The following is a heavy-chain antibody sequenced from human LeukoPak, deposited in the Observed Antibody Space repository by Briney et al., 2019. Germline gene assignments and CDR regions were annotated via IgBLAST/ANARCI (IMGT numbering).Heavy chain of an antibody. CDR2: INPNSGGT. CDR1: GYTFSGYY. Sequence: ASVKVSCKASGYTFSGYYMHWVRQAPGQGLEWMGRINPNSGGTNYAQKFQGRVTMTRDTSISTAYMELSRLRFDGTAVYYCARDRTTVVTRVEFDYWGQGTLVTVSS. CDR3: ARDRTTVVTRVEFDY. D-gene: IGHD4-23*01. V-gene: IGHV1-2*06. J-gene: IGHJ4*02.